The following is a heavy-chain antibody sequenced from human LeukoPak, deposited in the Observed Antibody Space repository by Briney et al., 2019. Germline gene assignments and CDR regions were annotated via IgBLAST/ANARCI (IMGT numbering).Heavy chain of an antibody. D-gene: IGHD2-21*01. Sequence: ASVEVSCKASGYTFTAYYMHWVRQAPGQGLEWMGWINPNSGGTNYAQNFQGRVTMTRDTSITTAYMELSSLSSDDTAVYYCARGIVVVSAAWYYYGMDVWGQGTTVTVSS. CDR3: ARGIVVVSAAWYYYGMDV. V-gene: IGHV1-2*02. CDR2: INPNSGGT. CDR1: GYTFTAYY. J-gene: IGHJ6*02.